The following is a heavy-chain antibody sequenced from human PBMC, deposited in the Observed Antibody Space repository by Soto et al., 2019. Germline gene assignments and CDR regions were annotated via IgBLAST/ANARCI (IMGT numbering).Heavy chain of an antibody. CDR2: TIPIFGTA. CDR1: GGTFSSYA. CDR3: GSKDGESSDY. V-gene: IGHV1-69*01. J-gene: IGHJ4*02. Sequence: QVQLVQSGAEVKRPGSSVRVSCKASGGTFSSYALSWVRQAPGGGLDWMGGTIPIFGTANYAQKFQGRLTITADESTTTAYMELSSLRSDDTAVYYCGSKDGESSDYWGQGTLVTVSS. D-gene: IGHD2-2*01.